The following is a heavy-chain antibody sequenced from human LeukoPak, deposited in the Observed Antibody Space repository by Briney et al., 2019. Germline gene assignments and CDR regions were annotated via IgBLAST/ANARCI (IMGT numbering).Heavy chain of an antibody. CDR1: GGSITSSSYC. D-gene: IGHD6-19*01. J-gene: IGHJ6*03. V-gene: IGHV4-39*07. Sequence: SETLSLTCTVSGGSITSSSYCWGWIRQPPGKGLEWIATMYYSGSTYFNPSLKSRVTISVDTSKNQFSLKLSSVTAADTAVYYCARDTEGCMDVWGKGTTVTVSS. CDR2: MYYSGST. CDR3: ARDTEGCMDV.